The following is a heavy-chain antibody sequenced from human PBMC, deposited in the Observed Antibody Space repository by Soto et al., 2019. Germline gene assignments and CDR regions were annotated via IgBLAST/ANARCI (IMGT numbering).Heavy chain of an antibody. V-gene: IGHV3-23*01. D-gene: IGHD4-17*01. J-gene: IGHJ3*02. CDR3: AHPRGYGVFDAVDI. CDR1: GFIFSTYA. Sequence: LRLSCAASGFIFSTYAMNWVRQAPGKGLEWVSAISSSGDSAYYAESVRGRFTISRDNSINTLYLQMRSLRPEDTAVYYCAHPRGYGVFDAVDIWGQGTMVTVSS. CDR2: ISSSGDSA.